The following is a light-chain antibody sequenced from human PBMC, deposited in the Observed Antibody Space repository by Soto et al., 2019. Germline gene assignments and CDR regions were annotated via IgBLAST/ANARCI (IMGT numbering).Light chain of an antibody. CDR2: AAS. Sequence: DIQMTQSPSSVSASVGDRVSITCRASQGISNWLAWYQQKPGRAPKLLIYAASSLQSGVSSRFSGSGYGTDFTLTISSLQPEDFATYYCQQGNSFPFTCGPGTKVDIK. J-gene: IGKJ3*01. V-gene: IGKV1D-12*01. CDR1: QGISNW. CDR3: QQGNSFPFT.